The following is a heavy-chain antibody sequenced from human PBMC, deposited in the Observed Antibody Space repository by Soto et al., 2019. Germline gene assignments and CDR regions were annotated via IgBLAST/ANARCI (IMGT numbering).Heavy chain of an antibody. CDR3: AIETGLMSSGWSHYFDF. V-gene: IGHV3-48*02. Sequence: EVQLVESGGGLVQPGGSLRLSCAASGFTLSSYSMHWVRQAPGKGLEWVSYISGSGGTIYYADSVKGRFTISRDNAKNALSVQMNSLRDEDTAVYFSAIETGLMSSGWSHYFDFWGQGTRVTGSS. D-gene: IGHD6-19*01. CDR2: ISGSGGTI. J-gene: IGHJ4*02. CDR1: GFTLSSYS.